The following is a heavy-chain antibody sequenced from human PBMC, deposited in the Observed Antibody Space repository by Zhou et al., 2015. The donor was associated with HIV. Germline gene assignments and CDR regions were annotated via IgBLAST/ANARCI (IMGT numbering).Heavy chain of an antibody. CDR2: IIPIFGTA. CDR3: ARDRAPQRDVWGELSPLGVYGMGR. CDR1: GGTFSSYA. D-gene: IGHD3-16*02. V-gene: IGHV1-69*12. J-gene: IGHJ6*02. Sequence: QVQLVQSGAEVKKPGSSVKVSCKASGGTFSSYAISWVRQAPGQGLEWMGGIIPIFGTANYAQKFQGRVTITADESTSTAYMELSSLRSEDTAVYYCARDRAPQRDVWGELSPLGVYGMGRLGPRGPRVTGLL.